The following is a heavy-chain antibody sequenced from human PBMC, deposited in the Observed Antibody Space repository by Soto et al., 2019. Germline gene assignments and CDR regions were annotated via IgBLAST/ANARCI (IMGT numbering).Heavy chain of an antibody. CDR1: GFTFSIYG. CDR2: ISYDGSNK. V-gene: IGHV3-30*18. CDR3: AKCPKFQYSSTFDY. D-gene: IGHD6-13*01. Sequence: PADSLRLSFETSGFTFSIYGMHRIRQAPGKGLEWVAVISYDGSNKYYADSVKGRFTISRDNSKNTLYLQMNSLRAEDTAVYYCAKCPKFQYSSTFDYWGQGT. J-gene: IGHJ4*02.